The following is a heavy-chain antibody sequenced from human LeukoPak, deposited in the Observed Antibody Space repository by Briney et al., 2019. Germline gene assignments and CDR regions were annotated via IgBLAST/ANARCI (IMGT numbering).Heavy chain of an antibody. J-gene: IGHJ4*02. V-gene: IGHV3-48*03. CDR2: ISSSGSTI. Sequence: GGSLRLSCAASGFTFSSYEMNWVRQAPGKGLEWVSYISSSGSTIYYADSVKGRSTISRDNAKNSLYLQMNSLRAEDTALYYCARGGSGSYFLDYWGQGNLVTVSS. D-gene: IGHD1-26*01. CDR3: ARGGSGSYFLDY. CDR1: GFTFSSYE.